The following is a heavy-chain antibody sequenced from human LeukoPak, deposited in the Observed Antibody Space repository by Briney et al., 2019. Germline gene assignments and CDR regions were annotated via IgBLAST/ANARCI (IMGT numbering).Heavy chain of an antibody. J-gene: IGHJ3*02. D-gene: IGHD2-2*01. Sequence: SETLSLTCAVYGGSFSGYYWSWIRQPPGKGLEWIGEINHSGSTNYNPSLKSRVTISVDTSKNQFSLKLSSVTAADTAAYYCARTHIVVVPAATDDAFDIWGQGTMVTVSS. V-gene: IGHV4-34*01. CDR3: ARTHIVVVPAATDDAFDI. CDR1: GGSFSGYY. CDR2: INHSGST.